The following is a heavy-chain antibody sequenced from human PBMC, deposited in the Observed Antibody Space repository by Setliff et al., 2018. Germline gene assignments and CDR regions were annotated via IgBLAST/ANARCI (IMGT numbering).Heavy chain of an antibody. CDR1: GYTFTSYG. J-gene: IGHJ6*02. CDR2: ISAYNGNT. Sequence: ASVKVSCKASGYTFTSYGISWVRQAPGQGLEWMGWISAYNGNTNYAQKLQGRVTMTTDTSTSTAYMELSSLRSEDTAVYYCARAGNYNFWSGYPPYYYYYGMDVWGQGTTVTVSS. CDR3: ARAGNYNFWSGYPPYYYYYGMDV. D-gene: IGHD3-3*01. V-gene: IGHV1-18*01.